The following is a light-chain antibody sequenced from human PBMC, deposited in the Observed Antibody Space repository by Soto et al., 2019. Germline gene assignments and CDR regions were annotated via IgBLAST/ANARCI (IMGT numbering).Light chain of an antibody. Sequence: QSVLTQPPSASGTPGQRVTISCSGSSSNIGTYTVNWYQQFPGTAPKLLIYNNDQRPSGVPDRFSGFKYGTAASLALSGLQSEDEAEYYCAAWDDSLSGLYVFGTGTKVTVL. CDR2: NND. CDR3: AAWDDSLSGLYV. CDR1: SSNIGTYT. V-gene: IGLV1-44*01. J-gene: IGLJ1*01.